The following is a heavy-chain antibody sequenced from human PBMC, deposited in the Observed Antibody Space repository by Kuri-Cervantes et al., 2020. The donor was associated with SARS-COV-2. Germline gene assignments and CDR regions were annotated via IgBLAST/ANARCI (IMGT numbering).Heavy chain of an antibody. CDR2: IYYSGST. V-gene: IGHV4-39*01. J-gene: IGHJ4*02. CDR3: ARRESPRAFDY. Sequence: LRLSCPVAGGSISSSSYYWGWIRQPPGRGLERIGSIYYSGSTYYNPSLKSRVTISVDTSKNLFSLKLSSVTAADTAVYYCARRESPRAFDYWGQGTLVTVSS. CDR1: GGSISSSSYY.